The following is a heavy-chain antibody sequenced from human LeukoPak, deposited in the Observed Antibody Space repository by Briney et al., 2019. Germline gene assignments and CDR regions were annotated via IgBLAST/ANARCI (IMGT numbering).Heavy chain of an antibody. CDR2: IRYDGSNK. CDR3: AKAGPYYYDSSGSIDY. J-gene: IGHJ4*02. D-gene: IGHD3-22*01. V-gene: IGHV3-30*02. CDR1: GFPFSRFY. Sequence: GGSLRLSCAVSGFPFSRFYMSWIRQAPGKGLEWVAFIRYDGSNKYYADSVKGRFTISRDNSKNTLYLQMNSLRAEDTAVYYCAKAGPYYYDSSGSIDYWGQGTLVTVSS.